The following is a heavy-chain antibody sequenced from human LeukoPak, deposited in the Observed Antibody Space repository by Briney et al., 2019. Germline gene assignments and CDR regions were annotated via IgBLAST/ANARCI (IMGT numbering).Heavy chain of an antibody. CDR3: ARGEGIAVVDDIYNWFDP. D-gene: IGHD6-19*01. J-gene: IGHJ5*02. CDR1: GGSFSGYY. V-gene: IGHV4-34*01. Sequence: SETLSLTCAVYGGSFSGYYWSWIRQPPGKGLEWIGEINHSGSTNYNPSLKSRVTISVDTSKNQFSLKLSSVTAADTAVYYCARGEGIAVVDDIYNWFDPWGQGTLVTVSS. CDR2: INHSGST.